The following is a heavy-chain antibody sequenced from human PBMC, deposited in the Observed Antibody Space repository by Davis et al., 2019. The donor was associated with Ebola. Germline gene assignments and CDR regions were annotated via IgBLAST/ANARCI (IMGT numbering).Heavy chain of an antibody. D-gene: IGHD3-16*01. V-gene: IGHV1-69*01. CDR3: ARDSDGGNYYFDY. CDR2: IIPIFDTP. J-gene: IGHJ4*02. Sequence: KASCKTSGGSFRSHSLSWVRQAPRPGLEWMGGIIPIFDTPHYAQKFQGRITITADASTSTAYMELSSLRSADTATYFCARDSDGGNYYFDYWGPGTPVTVSS. CDR1: GGSFRSHS.